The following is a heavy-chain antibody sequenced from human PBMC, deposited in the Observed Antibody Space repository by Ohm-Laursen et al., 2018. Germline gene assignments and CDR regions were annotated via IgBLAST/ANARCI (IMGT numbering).Heavy chain of an antibody. D-gene: IGHD5-12*01. Sequence: SDTLSLTCAVYGGSFSGYYWSWIRQPPGQGLEWIGEINHSGSTNYNPSLKSRVTISVDTSKNQCSLKLSSVTAADTAVYYCARGPRRVATFDYWGQGTLVTVSS. CDR1: GGSFSGYY. CDR3: ARGPRRVATFDY. CDR2: INHSGST. V-gene: IGHV4-34*01. J-gene: IGHJ4*02.